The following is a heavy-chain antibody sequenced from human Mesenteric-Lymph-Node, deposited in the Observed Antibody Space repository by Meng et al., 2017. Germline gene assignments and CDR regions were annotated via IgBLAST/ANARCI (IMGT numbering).Heavy chain of an antibody. CDR2: IWYDGSNK. CDR1: GFTFSSYG. CDR3: ARATMVRGVISYYYGMDV. V-gene: IGHV3-33*01. D-gene: IGHD3-10*01. Sequence: GESLKISCAASGFTFSSYGMHWVRQAPGKGLEWVAVIWYDGSNKYYADSVKGRFTISRDNSKNTLYLQMNSLRAEDTAVYYCARATMVRGVISYYYGMDVWGQGTTVTVSS. J-gene: IGHJ6*02.